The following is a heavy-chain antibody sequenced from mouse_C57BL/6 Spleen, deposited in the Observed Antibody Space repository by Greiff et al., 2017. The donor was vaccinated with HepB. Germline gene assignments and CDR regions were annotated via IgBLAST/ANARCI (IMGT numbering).Heavy chain of an antibody. J-gene: IGHJ1*03. CDR3: ARGRGYGNHWYFDV. Sequence: QVQLQQSGAELVKPGASVKLSCKASGYTFTSYWMHWVKQRPGQGLEWIGMIHPNSGSTNYNEKFKSKATLTVDKSSSTAYMQLSSLTSEDSAVYYCARGRGYGNHWYFDVWGTGTTVTVSS. D-gene: IGHD2-1*01. CDR1: GYTFTSYW. CDR2: IHPNSGST. V-gene: IGHV1-64*01.